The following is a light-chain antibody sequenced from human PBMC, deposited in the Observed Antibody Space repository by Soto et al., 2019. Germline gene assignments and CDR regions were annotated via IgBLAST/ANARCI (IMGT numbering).Light chain of an antibody. CDR2: GAS. CDR3: QQYGSSPSIT. J-gene: IGKJ5*01. V-gene: IGKV3-20*01. CDR1: QSININ. Sequence: ELVLTQSPATLSLSPGDRATLSCRASQSININLAWYQQKPGQAPRLLIYGASTRATGLPARFSGSGSGTDFTLTISRLEPEDFAVYYCQQYGSSPSITCGQGTRLEIK.